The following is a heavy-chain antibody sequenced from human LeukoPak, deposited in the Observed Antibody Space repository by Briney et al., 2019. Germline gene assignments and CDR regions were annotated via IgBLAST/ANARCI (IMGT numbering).Heavy chain of an antibody. CDR1: GFTFSNAW. CDR2: IRSKTDGGTT. V-gene: IGHV3-15*01. J-gene: IGHJ4*02. D-gene: IGHD5/OR15-5a*01. CDR3: TTLPVSAKMGDY. Sequence: GGSLRLSCAVSGFTFSNAWMSWVRQAPGKGPEWVGRIRSKTDGGTTDYAAPMKGRFTISRDDSKNTLYLQMNTLKTEDTAVYYCTTLPVSAKMGDYWGQGTLVTVSS.